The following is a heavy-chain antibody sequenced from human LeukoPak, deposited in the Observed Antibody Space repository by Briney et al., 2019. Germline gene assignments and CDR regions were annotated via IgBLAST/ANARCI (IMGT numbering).Heavy chain of an antibody. V-gene: IGHV3-21*01. J-gene: IGHJ5*02. CDR3: ARKSGYSSGWYGWFDP. CDR1: GFTFSSYS. D-gene: IGHD6-19*01. Sequence: GGSLRLSCAASGFTFSSYSMNWVRQAPGKGLEWVSSISSSSSYIYYADSVKGRFTISRDNAKNSLYLQMNSLRAEDTAVYYCARKSGYSSGWYGWFDPWGQGTLVTVSS. CDR2: ISSSSSYI.